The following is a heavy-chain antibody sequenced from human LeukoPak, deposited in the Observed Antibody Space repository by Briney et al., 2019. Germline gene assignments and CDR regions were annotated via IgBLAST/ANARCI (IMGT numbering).Heavy chain of an antibody. D-gene: IGHD6-13*01. CDR1: GGSISSYY. CDR2: IYYSGST. CDR3: ASLIAATDAFDI. Sequence: SGTLSLTCAVSGGSISSYYWNWVRQPPGKGLEWIGYIYYSGSTNYNPSLKSRVTISVDTSKNQFSLKLSSVAAADTAVYYCASLIAATDAFDIWGQGTMVTVSS. V-gene: IGHV4-59*01. J-gene: IGHJ3*02.